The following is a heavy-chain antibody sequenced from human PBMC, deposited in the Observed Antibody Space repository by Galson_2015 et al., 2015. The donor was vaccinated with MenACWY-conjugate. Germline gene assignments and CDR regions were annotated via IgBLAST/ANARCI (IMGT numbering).Heavy chain of an antibody. CDR1: GFTFNYYA. CDR3: AKDLWARESGYGPFEY. J-gene: IGHJ4*02. V-gene: IGHV3-23*01. Sequence: SLRLSCAASGFTFNYYAMTWVRQAPGKGLEWVSTISASGDITNYADSVKGRFTISRDNSDKTLYLQLNNLGAEDTALYYCAKDLWARESGYGPFEYWGQGTLVTISS. D-gene: IGHD5-18*01. CDR2: ISASGDIT.